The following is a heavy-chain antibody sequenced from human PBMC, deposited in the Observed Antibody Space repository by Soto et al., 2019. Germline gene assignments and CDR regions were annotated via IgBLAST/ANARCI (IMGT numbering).Heavy chain of an antibody. D-gene: IGHD6-19*01. V-gene: IGHV3-48*02. Sequence: SGGSLRLSCAASGFTFSSFSMNWVRQAPGKGLEWVSYISSSSSTIYYADSVKGRFTISRDNAKNSLYLQMNSLRDEDTAVYYCARGYSSGWYSWFDPWGQGTLVTVSS. CDR1: GFTFSSFS. CDR3: ARGYSSGWYSWFDP. CDR2: ISSSSSTI. J-gene: IGHJ5*02.